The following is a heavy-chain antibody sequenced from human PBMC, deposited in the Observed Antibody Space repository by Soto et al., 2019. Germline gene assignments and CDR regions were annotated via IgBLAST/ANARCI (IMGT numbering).Heavy chain of an antibody. CDR2: IDSSGVKK. CDR3: ARDRGAVTGDYFDY. Sequence: QVQLTESGGGLVKPGGSLRLSCAASGFTFSGLYMSWIRQAPGKGLEWVSCIDSSGVKKYYAESVRGRFTISRDNAKNSLYLQMNSVRAEDTAVYYCARDRGAVTGDYFDYWGQGPLVTVSS. CDR1: GFTFSGLY. D-gene: IGHD6-19*01. J-gene: IGHJ4*02. V-gene: IGHV3-11*01.